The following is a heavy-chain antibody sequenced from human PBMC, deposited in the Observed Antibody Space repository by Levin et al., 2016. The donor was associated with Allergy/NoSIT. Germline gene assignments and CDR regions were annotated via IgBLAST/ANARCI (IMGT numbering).Heavy chain of an antibody. CDR3: ARDRIEYYDYVWGSYGLKDY. D-gene: IGHD3-16*01. J-gene: IGHJ4*02. Sequence: RQAPGKGLEWIGSIYHSGSTYYNPSLKSRVTISVDTSKNQFSLKLSSVTAADTAVYYCARDRIEYYDYVWGSYGLKDYWGQGTLVTVSS. CDR2: IYHSGST. V-gene: IGHV4-38-2*02.